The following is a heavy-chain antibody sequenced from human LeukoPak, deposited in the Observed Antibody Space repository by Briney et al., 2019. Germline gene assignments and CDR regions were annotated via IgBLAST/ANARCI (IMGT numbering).Heavy chain of an antibody. J-gene: IGHJ3*02. CDR3: ARDSHSGSYGPNAFDI. Sequence: SETLSLTCAVYGGSFSSYYWSWIRQPAGKGLEWIGRIYTSGSTNYNPSLKSRVTMSVDTSKNQFSLKLSSVTAADTAVYYCARDSHSGSYGPNAFDIWGQGTMVTVSS. CDR2: IYTSGST. CDR1: GGSFSSYY. D-gene: IGHD1-26*01. V-gene: IGHV4-4*07.